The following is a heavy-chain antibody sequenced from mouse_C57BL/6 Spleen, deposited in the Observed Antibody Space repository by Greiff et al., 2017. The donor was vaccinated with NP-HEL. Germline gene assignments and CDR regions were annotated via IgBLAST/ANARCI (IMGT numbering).Heavy chain of an antibody. Sequence: EVKVEESGGGLVKPGGSLKLSCAASGFTFSDYGMHWVRQAPEKGLEWVAYISSGSSTIYYADTVKGRFTISRDNAKNTLFLQMTSLRSEDTAMYYCARSTAQATYYYAMDYWGQGTSVTVSS. CDR3: ARSTAQATYYYAMDY. CDR2: ISSGSSTI. D-gene: IGHD3-2*02. CDR1: GFTFSDYG. V-gene: IGHV5-17*01. J-gene: IGHJ4*01.